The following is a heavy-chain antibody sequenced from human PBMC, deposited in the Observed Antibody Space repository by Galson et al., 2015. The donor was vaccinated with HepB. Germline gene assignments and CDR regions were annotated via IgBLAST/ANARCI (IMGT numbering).Heavy chain of an antibody. D-gene: IGHD3-10*01. CDR1: GSTFSSYG. CDR2: ISYDGSNK. J-gene: IGHJ3*02. CDR3: AKELLRGAINAFDI. Sequence: GSTFSSYGMHWVRQAPGKGLEWVAVISYDGSNKYYADSVKGRFTISRDNSKNTLYLQMNSLRAEDTATYYCAKELLRGAINAFDIWGQGTMVTVSS. V-gene: IGHV3-30*18.